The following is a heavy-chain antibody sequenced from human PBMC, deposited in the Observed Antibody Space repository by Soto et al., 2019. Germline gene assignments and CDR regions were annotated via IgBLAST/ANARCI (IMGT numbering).Heavy chain of an antibody. D-gene: IGHD6-19*01. CDR1: GFTFSSYA. J-gene: IGHJ4*02. V-gene: IGHV3-30-3*01. CDR3: ARDDFRSGLYDTPALVDY. CDR2: ISYDGSNK. Sequence: QVQLVESGGGVVQPGRSLRLSCAASGFTFSSYAMHWVRQAPGKGLEWVAVISYDGSNKYYAYSVKGRLTISRDKSKNTLYLQMNRRRGEDTAVYYCARDDFRSGLYDTPALVDYWGQGTLVTVSS.